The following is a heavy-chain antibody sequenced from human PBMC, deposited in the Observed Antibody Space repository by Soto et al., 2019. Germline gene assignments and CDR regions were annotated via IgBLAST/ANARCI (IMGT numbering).Heavy chain of an antibody. Sequence: SETLSLTWTVSGDSISSADYFWSWIRQPPGKGLEWIGYISSSGRTYYNPSLESRLVISLETSKNRFFLKLNSVTAADTAVFYCARASGDSSGYSFHLWGQGTQVTVSS. CDR2: ISSSGRT. V-gene: IGHV4-30-4*01. D-gene: IGHD3-22*01. CDR3: ARASGDSSGYSFHL. J-gene: IGHJ4*02. CDR1: GDSISSADYF.